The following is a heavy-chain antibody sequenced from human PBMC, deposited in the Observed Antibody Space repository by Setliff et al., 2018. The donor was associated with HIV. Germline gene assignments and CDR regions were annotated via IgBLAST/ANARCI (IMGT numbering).Heavy chain of an antibody. J-gene: IGHJ2*01. V-gene: IGHV4-39*01. CDR2: VYSSGPA. D-gene: IGHD5-12*01. Sequence: LSLTCTLYGASFSSYYWGWIRQPPGKGLEWIGSVYSSGPAYYSPSLRSRVTISVDTSKNQFSLKLSSVTAADTAVYYCARPSAGGGYNYWYFDLWGRGTLVTVSS. CDR3: ARPSAGGGYNYWYFDL. CDR1: GASFSSYY.